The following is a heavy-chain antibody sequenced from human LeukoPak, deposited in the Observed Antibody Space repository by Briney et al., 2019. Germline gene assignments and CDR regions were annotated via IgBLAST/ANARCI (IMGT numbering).Heavy chain of an antibody. J-gene: IGHJ4*02. V-gene: IGHV4-59*01. CDR2: IYYSGST. Sequence: SETLSLTCTVFGGSISSYYWSWIRQPPGKGLEWIGYIYYSGSTNYNPSLKSRVTISVDTSKNQFSLKLSSVTAADTAVYYCASWDCSGGSCRDYWGQGTLVTVSS. CDR1: GGSISSYY. CDR3: ASWDCSGGSCRDY. D-gene: IGHD2-15*01.